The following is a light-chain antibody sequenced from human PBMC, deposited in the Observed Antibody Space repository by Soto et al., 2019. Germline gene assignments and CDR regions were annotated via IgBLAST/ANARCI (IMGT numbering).Light chain of an antibody. CDR3: QQYGSSPPDT. J-gene: IGKJ5*01. V-gene: IGKV3-20*01. CDR2: GAS. Sequence: EIVLTQSPGTLSLSPGERATLSCRASQSVSSSYLAWYQQKPGQAPRLLIYGASSRATGIPDRFSGSGSGTDFTLTISRLEPVDFAVYYCQQYGSSPPDTFGQGTRLEIK. CDR1: QSVSSSY.